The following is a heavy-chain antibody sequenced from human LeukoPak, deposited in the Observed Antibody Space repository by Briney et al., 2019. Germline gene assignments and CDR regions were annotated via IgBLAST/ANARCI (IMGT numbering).Heavy chain of an antibody. J-gene: IGHJ4*02. CDR2: MSGSGGTT. V-gene: IGHV3-23*01. Sequence: GGSLRLSCAASGFTFSGYTMNWVRQGPGKGLEWVSGMSGSGGTTYYADSVKGRFTISRDNSKNTLYLQMNSLRAEDTAVYYCARAMMVVTNLWGVYDYWGQGTLVTVSP. D-gene: IGHD3-22*01. CDR3: ARAMMVVTNLWGVYDY. CDR1: GFTFSGYT.